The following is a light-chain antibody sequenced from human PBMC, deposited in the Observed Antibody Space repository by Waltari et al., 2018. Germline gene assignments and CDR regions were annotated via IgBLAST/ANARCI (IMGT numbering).Light chain of an antibody. J-gene: IGKJ4*01. Sequence: EIVLTQSPATLSLSPGERATLSCRAIQSVRSFLPWYQQKPGQALRLLIYEASKRATGIPARFSGSGSGTDFTLSISSLEPEDFAEYYCQQRSGWPPTLTFGGGTKVEI. CDR1: QSVRSF. CDR3: QQRSGWPPTLT. V-gene: IGKV3-11*01. CDR2: EAS.